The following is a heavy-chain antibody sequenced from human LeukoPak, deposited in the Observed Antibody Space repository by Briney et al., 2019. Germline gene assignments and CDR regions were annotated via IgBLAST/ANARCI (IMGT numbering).Heavy chain of an antibody. J-gene: IGHJ3*02. Sequence: SVKVSCKASGGTFSSYAISWVRQAPGQGLEWMGGIIPIFGTASYAQKFQGRVTITADESTSTAYMELSSLRSEDTAVYYCARVAYYYGSGKAFDIWGQGTMVTVSS. CDR3: ARVAYYYGSGKAFDI. CDR2: IIPIFGTA. D-gene: IGHD3-10*01. CDR1: GGTFSSYA. V-gene: IGHV1-69*01.